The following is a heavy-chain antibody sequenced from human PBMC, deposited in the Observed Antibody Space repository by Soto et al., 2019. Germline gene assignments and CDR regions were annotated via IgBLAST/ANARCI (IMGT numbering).Heavy chain of an antibody. CDR1: GFTFSSYG. V-gene: IGHV3-33*01. J-gene: IGHJ3*02. Sequence: GGSLRLSCAASGFTFSSYGMHWVRQAPGKGLEWVAVIWYDGSNKYYADSVKGRFTISRDNSKNTLYLQMNSLRAEDTAVYYCARDRGFGKDAFDIWGQGTMVTVSS. CDR3: ARDRGFGKDAFDI. CDR2: IWYDGSNK. D-gene: IGHD3-10*01.